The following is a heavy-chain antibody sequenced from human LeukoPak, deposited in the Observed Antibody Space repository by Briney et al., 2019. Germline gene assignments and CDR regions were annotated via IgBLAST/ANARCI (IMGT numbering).Heavy chain of an antibody. CDR1: GYTFTSYA. D-gene: IGHD3-3*01. CDR3: AREPEWSSAPMYSDY. J-gene: IGHJ4*02. Sequence: ASVKVSCKASGYTFTSYAMNWVRQAPGQGLEWMGWINVYEGTTNYARKFRDRVTLTTDTSTNTAYMELSGLTSDDTAVYYCAREPEWSSAPMYSDYWGQGTLVTVSS. CDR2: INVYEGTT. V-gene: IGHV1-18*01.